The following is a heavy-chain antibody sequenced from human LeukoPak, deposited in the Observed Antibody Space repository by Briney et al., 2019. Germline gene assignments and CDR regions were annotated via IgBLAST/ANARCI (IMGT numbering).Heavy chain of an antibody. D-gene: IGHD5-18*01. CDR1: GGSISSGGYY. CDR3: ARVPRQLRSLDY. Sequence: SETLSLTCTVSGGSISSGGYYWSWIRQHPRKGLEWIGYIYYSGSTYYNPSLKSRVTISVDTSKNQFSLKLSSVTAADTAVYYCARVPRQLRSLDYWGQGTLVTVSS. V-gene: IGHV4-31*03. CDR2: IYYSGST. J-gene: IGHJ4*02.